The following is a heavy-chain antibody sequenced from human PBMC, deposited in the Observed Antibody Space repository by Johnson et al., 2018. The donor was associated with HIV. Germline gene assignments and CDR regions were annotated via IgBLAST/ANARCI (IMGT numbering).Heavy chain of an antibody. V-gene: IGHV3-30*03. CDR1: GFTFSSYG. CDR3: ARKRCGGDCYSWVDDAFDI. D-gene: IGHD2-21*02. J-gene: IGHJ3*02. CDR2: ISYDGSNK. Sequence: QVQLVESGGGVVRPGGSLRLSCAASGFTFSSYGLHWVRQAPGKGLEWVAVISYDGSNKYSADSVKGRFTISRDNSKNTLYLQMNSLRAEDTAVYYCARKRCGGDCYSWVDDAFDIWGQGTMVTVSS.